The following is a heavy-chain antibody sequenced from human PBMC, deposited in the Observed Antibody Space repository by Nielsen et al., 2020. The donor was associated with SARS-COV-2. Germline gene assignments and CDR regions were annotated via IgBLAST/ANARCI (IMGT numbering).Heavy chain of an antibody. CDR3: ARARATIFGLVMSYGMDV. CDR2: INPYSGGT. J-gene: IGHJ6*02. CDR1: AYTFTDYY. V-gene: IGHV1-2*06. D-gene: IGHD3/OR15-3a*01. Sequence: ASVQVSCKASAYTFTDYYIHWVLQATAQGLEWMGRINPYSGGTNYAPKSQGTVTMTRDATISTDYMELTSDDTAEYYCARARATIFGLVMSYGMDVWGQGTTVAVAS.